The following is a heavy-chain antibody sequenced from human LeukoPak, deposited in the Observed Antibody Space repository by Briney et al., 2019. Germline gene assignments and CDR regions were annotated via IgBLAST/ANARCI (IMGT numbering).Heavy chain of an antibody. J-gene: IGHJ4*02. CDR1: GFTFSSYS. CDR2: ISSSSSYI. CDR3: VRNRNLKMTSTGILGN. D-gene: IGHD1-14*01. V-gene: IGHV3-21*01. Sequence: TGGSLRLSCAASGFTFSSYSMNWVRQAPGKGLEWVSSISSSSSYIYYADSVKGRFTISRDNSRDTLYLQMNSLTVDDTAVYYCVRNRNLKMTSTGILGNWGLGTLVIVSS.